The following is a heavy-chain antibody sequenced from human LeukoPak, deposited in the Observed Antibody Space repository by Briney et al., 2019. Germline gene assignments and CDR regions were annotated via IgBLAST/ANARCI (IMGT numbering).Heavy chain of an antibody. Sequence: GGSLRLSCAASGFTFSSYAMSWVRQAPGKGLEWVSSISSSGSYIYYADSVKGRFTISRDNAKNSLYLQMNSLRAEDTAVYYCARVPGDYWGQGTLVTVSS. CDR2: ISSSGSYI. CDR1: GFTFSSYA. CDR3: ARVPGDY. V-gene: IGHV3-21*01. J-gene: IGHJ4*02.